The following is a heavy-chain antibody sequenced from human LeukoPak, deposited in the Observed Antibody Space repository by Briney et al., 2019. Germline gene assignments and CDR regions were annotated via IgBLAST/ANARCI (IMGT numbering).Heavy chain of an antibody. CDR1: GFIFSNHW. V-gene: IGHV3-7*01. Sequence: GGSLRLSCAASGFIFSNHWMTWVRQAPGKGLEWVANINERGSETYYADYVKGRFTISRDNTKKSLFLQLNSLSVEDTAMYYCAKDYSFSDFNWGQGTLVTVSS. CDR2: INERGSET. CDR3: AKDYSFSDFN. D-gene: IGHD3-3*01. J-gene: IGHJ4*02.